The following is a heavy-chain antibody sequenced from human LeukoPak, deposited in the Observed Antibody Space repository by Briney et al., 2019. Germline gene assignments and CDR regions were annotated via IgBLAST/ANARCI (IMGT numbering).Heavy chain of an antibody. CDR3: APLLNFYYYMDV. D-gene: IGHD2-15*01. Sequence: SETLSLTCTVSGGSISSSSYYWGWIRQSPGKGLEWIGSIYYSGSTYYNPSLKSRVTISVDTSKNQFSLKLSSVTAADTAVYYCAPLLNFYYYMDVWGKGTTVTVSS. J-gene: IGHJ6*03. CDR2: IYYSGST. CDR1: GGSISSSSYY. V-gene: IGHV4-39*01.